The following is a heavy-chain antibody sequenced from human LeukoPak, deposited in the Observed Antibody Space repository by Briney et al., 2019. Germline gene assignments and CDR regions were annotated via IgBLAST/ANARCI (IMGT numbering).Heavy chain of an antibody. CDR2: IYYSGST. J-gene: IGHJ4*02. V-gene: IGHV4-39*07. CDR1: GGSISSSSYY. D-gene: IGHD3-10*01. CDR3: ARGLLFLRNYYGSGKHDY. Sequence: SETLSLTCTVSGGSISSSSYYWGWIRQPPGKGLEWIGSIYYSGSTYYNPSLKSRVTISVDTSKNQFSLKLSSVTAADTAVYYCARGLLFLRNYYGSGKHDYWGQGTLVTVSS.